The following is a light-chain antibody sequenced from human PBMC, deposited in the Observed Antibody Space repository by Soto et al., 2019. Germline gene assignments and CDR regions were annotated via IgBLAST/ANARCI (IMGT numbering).Light chain of an antibody. CDR3: QEYNNVLFT. V-gene: IGKV1-27*01. CDR2: DAS. Sequence: DIQMTQSPSSLSASVGDRVPITCRASQGISNYLAWYQQKPGKVPKLLIYDASALQSGVPSRFSGRGSGTDFTLTISSLQPEDIATYYCQEYNNVLFTFGPGTKVEIK. CDR1: QGISNY. J-gene: IGKJ3*01.